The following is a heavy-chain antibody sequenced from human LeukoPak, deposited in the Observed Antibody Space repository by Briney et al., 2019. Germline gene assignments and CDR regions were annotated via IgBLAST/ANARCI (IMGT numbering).Heavy chain of an antibody. CDR3: AATEDSSSWYWYFDL. CDR1: GGSISSYY. J-gene: IGHJ2*01. CDR2: IYHSGST. D-gene: IGHD6-13*01. Sequence: SETLSLTCTGSGGSISSYYWTWNRQPPGKGLEWIGYIYHSGSTNYNPSLKSRVTISVDTSKNQFSLKLSSVTAADTAVYYCAATEDSSSWYWYFDLWGRGTLVTVSS. V-gene: IGHV4-59*01.